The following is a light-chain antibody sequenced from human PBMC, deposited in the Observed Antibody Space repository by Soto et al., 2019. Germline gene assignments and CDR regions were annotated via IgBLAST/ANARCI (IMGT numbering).Light chain of an antibody. J-gene: IGLJ3*02. Sequence: QSALTQPASVSGSPGQSITISCTGTSSDVGGYNYVSWHQQHPGKAPKLMIYDVSNRPSGVSNRFSGSKSGNTASLTISGLQAEDEADYYCSSYTTSSTWVFGGGTKLTVL. CDR3: SSYTTSSTWV. CDR2: DVS. V-gene: IGLV2-14*01. CDR1: SSDVGGYNY.